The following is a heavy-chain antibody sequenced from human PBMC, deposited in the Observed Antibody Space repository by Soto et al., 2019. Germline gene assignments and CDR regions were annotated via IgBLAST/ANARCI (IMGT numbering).Heavy chain of an antibody. CDR1: GFTFRSFT. J-gene: IGHJ5*02. CDR2: ISSNSAYI. Sequence: PGGSLSLSCAASGFTFRSFTMNWVRQALGKGLEWVSTISSNSAYIYYTDALRGRFTISRDNAKNSLHLQMNSLRAEDTAVYYCTRDASRDSSARGWFDPWGPGTLVTVSS. D-gene: IGHD6-13*01. V-gene: IGHV3-21*01. CDR3: TRDASRDSSARGWFDP.